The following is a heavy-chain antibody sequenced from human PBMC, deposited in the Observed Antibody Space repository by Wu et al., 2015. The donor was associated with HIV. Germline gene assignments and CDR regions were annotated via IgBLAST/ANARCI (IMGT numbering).Heavy chain of an antibody. J-gene: IGHJ6*02. CDR2: IYHSGST. CDR1: VTPSAVVTT. V-gene: IGHV4-38-2*01. D-gene: IGHD3-10*01. Sequence: VQLQESGPGLVKPSETLVPPPALSLVTPSAVVTTGAWIRQPPGKGLEWIGSIYHSGSTYYNPSLKSRVTISVDTSKNQFSLKLSSVTAADTAVYYCARRVITMVRGVYMDVWGQGTTVTVSS. CDR3: ARRVITMVRGVYMDV.